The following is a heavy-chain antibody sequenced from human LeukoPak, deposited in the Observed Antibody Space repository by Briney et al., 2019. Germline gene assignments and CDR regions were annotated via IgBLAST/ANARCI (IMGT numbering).Heavy chain of an antibody. D-gene: IGHD3-10*01. CDR1: GFTFSSYT. CDR2: ISYDGSNK. Sequence: GGSLRLSCAASGFTFSSYTMHWVRQAPGKGLEWVAVISYDGSNKYYADSVKGRFTISRDNSKNTLYLQMNSLRAEDTAMYYCAREMLAGFWRFGELERGYAFDIWGQGTMVTVSS. CDR3: AREMLAGFWRFGELERGYAFDI. J-gene: IGHJ3*02. V-gene: IGHV3-30-3*01.